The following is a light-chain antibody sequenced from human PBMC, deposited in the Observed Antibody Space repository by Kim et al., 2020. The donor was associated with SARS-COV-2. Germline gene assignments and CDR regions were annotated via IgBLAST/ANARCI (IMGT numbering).Light chain of an antibody. CDR1: QTISRY. V-gene: IGKV1-39*01. J-gene: IGKJ1*01. Sequence: ASVGDRVTITCRASQTISRYLNWYQQKPGKAPSLLIYAASSLESGVPSRFSSSGSGTDFTLTISSLQPEDFATYYCQQSYSTPWTFGQGTKVDIK. CDR2: AAS. CDR3: QQSYSTPWT.